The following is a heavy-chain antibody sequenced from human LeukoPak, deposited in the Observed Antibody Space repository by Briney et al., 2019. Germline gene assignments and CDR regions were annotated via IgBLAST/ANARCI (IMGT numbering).Heavy chain of an antibody. Sequence: PSETLSLTCTVSGGSVSSGSYYWSWIRQPPGKGLEWIGYIYYSGSTNYNPSLKSRVTISVDTSKNQFSLKLSSVTAADTAVYYCARVGYYDSSGYPYWGQGTLVTVSS. V-gene: IGHV4-61*01. CDR3: ARVGYYDSSGYPY. J-gene: IGHJ4*02. CDR1: GGSVSSGSYY. D-gene: IGHD3-22*01. CDR2: IYYSGST.